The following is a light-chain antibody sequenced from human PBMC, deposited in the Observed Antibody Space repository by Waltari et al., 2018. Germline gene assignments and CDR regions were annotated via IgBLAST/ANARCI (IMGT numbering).Light chain of an antibody. Sequence: QSALTQPASVSGSPGQSIAISCTGSSNDIGSYDFVSWFQQEPGKAPKLIIYETNKRTSGVSDRSSGTKSGNTASLTISGLQAEDEADYYCCSYTGPTFYVFGPATKVTVL. J-gene: IGLJ1*01. CDR3: CSYTGPTFYV. CDR2: ETN. V-gene: IGLV2-23*01. CDR1: SNDIGSYDF.